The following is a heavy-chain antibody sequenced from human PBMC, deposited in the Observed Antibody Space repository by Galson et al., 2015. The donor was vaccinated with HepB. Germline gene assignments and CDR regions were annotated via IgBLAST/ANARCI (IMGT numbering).Heavy chain of an antibody. V-gene: IGHV3-9*01. D-gene: IGHD3-16*01. J-gene: IGHJ4*02. CDR1: GFTFDDYA. CDR2: ISWNSGSI. CDR3: AKDYEIYDYVWGSYIFDY. Sequence: SLRLSCAASGFTFDDYAMHWVRQAPGKGLEWVSGISWNSGSIGYADSVKGRFTISRDNAKNSLYLQMNSLRAEDTALYYCAKDYEIYDYVWGSYIFDYWGQGTLVTVSS.